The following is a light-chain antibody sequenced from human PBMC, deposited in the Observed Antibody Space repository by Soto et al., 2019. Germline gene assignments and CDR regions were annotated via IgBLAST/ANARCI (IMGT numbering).Light chain of an antibody. CDR3: QQRSKYT. V-gene: IGKV3-11*01. Sequence: EIVLTQSPATLSLSPGERATLSCRASQSVSSYLAWYQQKPGQAPRLLIYDASNRATGIPARFSGSGSGTDFTLTISSLEPEDFAVYYCQQRSKYTFGQGTKLEIE. CDR2: DAS. J-gene: IGKJ2*01. CDR1: QSVSSY.